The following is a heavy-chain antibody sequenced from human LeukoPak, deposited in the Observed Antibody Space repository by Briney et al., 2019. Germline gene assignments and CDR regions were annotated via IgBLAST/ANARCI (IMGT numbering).Heavy chain of an antibody. CDR2: ISSNGCIK. CDR1: GFTFSSFA. Sequence: QPGGSLSFSCAASGFTFSSFAMHWLPQAQGKGREYVSAISSNGCIKYYANSVKGRFNIYRENCKNTLYLQMGSLRAEDMAVYYCAGSMYYYDSSGYLDYWGQGTLVTVSS. J-gene: IGHJ4*02. D-gene: IGHD3-22*01. V-gene: IGHV3-64*01. CDR3: AGSMYYYDSSGYLDY.